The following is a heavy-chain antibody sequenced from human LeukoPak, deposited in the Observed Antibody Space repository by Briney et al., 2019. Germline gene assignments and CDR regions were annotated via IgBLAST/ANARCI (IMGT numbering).Heavy chain of an antibody. J-gene: IGHJ6*03. CDR1: GYTFTGYY. CDR3: ARDDSSSWPTYYYYYMDV. CDR2: INPNSGGT. Sequence: ASVKVSCKASGYTFTGYYMHWVRQAPGQGLEWMGWINPNSGGTNYAQKFQGRVTMTRDTSISTAYMELGRLRSDDTAVYYCARDDSSSWPTYYYYYMDVWGKGTTVTVSS. V-gene: IGHV1-2*02. D-gene: IGHD6-13*01.